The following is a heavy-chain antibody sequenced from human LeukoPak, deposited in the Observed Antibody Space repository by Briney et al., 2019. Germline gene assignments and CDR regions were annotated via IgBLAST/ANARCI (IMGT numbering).Heavy chain of an antibody. D-gene: IGHD3-22*01. CDR2: IYTSGST. J-gene: IGHJ4*02. CDR3: ARERGGKIVVVITD. Sequence: SETLSLTCTVSGGSISSYYWSWIRQPAGKGQEWIGRIYTSGSTNYNPSLKSRVTISVDKSKNQFSLKLSSVTAADTAVYYCARERGGKIVVVITDWGQGTLVTVSS. CDR1: GGSISSYY. V-gene: IGHV4-4*07.